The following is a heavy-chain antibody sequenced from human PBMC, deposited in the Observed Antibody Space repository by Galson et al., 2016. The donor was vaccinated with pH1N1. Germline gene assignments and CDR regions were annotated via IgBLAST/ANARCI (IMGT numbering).Heavy chain of an antibody. CDR2: VMNNIGTT. CDR3: AKDRSREFLHFPFDAFDV. J-gene: IGHJ3*01. CDR1: GFRFSSYA. Sequence: SLRLSCAASGFRFSSYAFSWVRQAPGKGLEWISVVMNNIGTTFYADSVKGRFTISRDNFKNTLYLEMNKLKDDDTAVYYCAKDRSREFLHFPFDAFDVWGQGTMVSVSA. D-gene: IGHD3-10*01. V-gene: IGHV3-23*01.